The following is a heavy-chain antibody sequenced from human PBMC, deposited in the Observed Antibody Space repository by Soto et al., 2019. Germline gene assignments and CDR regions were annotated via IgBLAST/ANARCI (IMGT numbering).Heavy chain of an antibody. CDR1: GFTFSSYA. Sequence: PRGSLRLSCAPSGFTFSSYAMHWVRQAPGKGLEWVAVISYDGSNKYYADSVKGRFTISRDNSKNTLYLQMNSLRAEDTAVYYCARSLYSRNGMDVWGQGTTVTVSS. V-gene: IGHV3-30-3*01. CDR2: ISYDGSNK. J-gene: IGHJ6*02. CDR3: ARSLYSRNGMDV. D-gene: IGHD1-26*01.